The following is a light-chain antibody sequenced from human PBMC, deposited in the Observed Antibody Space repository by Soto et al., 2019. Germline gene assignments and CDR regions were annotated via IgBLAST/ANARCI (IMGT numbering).Light chain of an antibody. CDR2: DAS. Sequence: DIQMTQSPSSLSASVGDRVTITCQASQDIRNFLNWYQQKPGKAPKLLIYDASNLETGVPSRFSGSGSGTTFTFTISSLQPEDIATYYCQQYDNLLRTFGPGTKVDIK. V-gene: IGKV1-33*01. J-gene: IGKJ3*01. CDR1: QDIRNF. CDR3: QQYDNLLRT.